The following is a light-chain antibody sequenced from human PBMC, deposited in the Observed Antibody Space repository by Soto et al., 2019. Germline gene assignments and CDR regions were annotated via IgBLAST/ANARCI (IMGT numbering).Light chain of an antibody. CDR2: RAS. CDR3: QRYETYSGT. V-gene: IGKV1-5*03. Sequence: DIQMTQSPSTLSASVGDRVTITCRASQSIDTWLAWYQQKPGKAPKLLIYRASSLECGVPSRFSGSGSGTEFTLTISRLPPDDFSTYYCQRYETYSGTFGPGTKVDIK. CDR1: QSIDTW. J-gene: IGKJ3*01.